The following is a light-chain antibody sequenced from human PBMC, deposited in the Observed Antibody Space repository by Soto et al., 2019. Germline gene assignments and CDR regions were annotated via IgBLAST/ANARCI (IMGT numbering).Light chain of an antibody. J-gene: IGLJ2*01. V-gene: IGLV2-14*01. CDR1: SSDVGGYNY. CDR2: DVS. CDR3: SSYTSSSTAV. Sequence: QSVLTQPASVSGSPGQSITISCTGTSSDVGGYNYVSWYQQHPGKAPKLMIYDVSNRPSGVSNRFSGSKSGNTASLTISGLQAVDEADYYCSSYTSSSTAVFGGGTKLTVL.